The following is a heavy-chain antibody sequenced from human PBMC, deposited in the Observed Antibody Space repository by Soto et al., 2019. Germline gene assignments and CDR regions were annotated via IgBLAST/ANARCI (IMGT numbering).Heavy chain of an antibody. V-gene: IGHV3-30*03. Sequence: SLRLSCAASGFPFSSYGMHWVLQAPGKGLEWVAVISYDGSNKYYADSVKGRFTISRDNSKNTLYLQMNSLRAEDTAVYYCAHTPYSKYYYYYMGVWGKGTTVSVSS. J-gene: IGHJ6*03. CDR1: GFPFSSYG. D-gene: IGHD4-4*01. CDR3: AHTPYSKYYYYYMGV. CDR2: ISYDGSNK.